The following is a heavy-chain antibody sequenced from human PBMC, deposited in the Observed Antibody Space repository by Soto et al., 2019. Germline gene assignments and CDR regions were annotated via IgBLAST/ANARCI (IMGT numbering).Heavy chain of an antibody. CDR3: VGVNEGFYESSSGYFDF. CDR2: ISTYSGNT. J-gene: IGHJ4*02. D-gene: IGHD3-22*01. V-gene: IGHV1-18*03. CDR1: GYRFSSYG. Sequence: ASVKVSCKASGYRFSSYGICWVRQAPGQGLQWVGWISTYSGNTNFAQDFRDRLTMTTDTSTNTAYMELRSLRSDDMAVYYCVGVNEGFYESSSGYFDFWGQGTLVAVSS.